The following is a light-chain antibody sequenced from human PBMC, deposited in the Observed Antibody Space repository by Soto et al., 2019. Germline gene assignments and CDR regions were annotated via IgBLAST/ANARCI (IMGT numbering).Light chain of an antibody. CDR1: QSVGRK. Sequence: EIVMTQSPATLSVSHGEGATLSCMASQSVGRKLVWYQQKAGQAPRPLIFDASTRATGIPARFSGSGSGTEFTLTISRLEPEDFTVYYCQQYNKWPLTFGQGTKVDIK. CDR3: QQYNKWPLT. J-gene: IGKJ1*01. CDR2: DAS. V-gene: IGKV3-15*01.